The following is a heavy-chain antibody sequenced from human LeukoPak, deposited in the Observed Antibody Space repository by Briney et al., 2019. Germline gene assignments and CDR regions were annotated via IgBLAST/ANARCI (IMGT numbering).Heavy chain of an antibody. CDR2: IYPGDSNT. CDR1: GYSFTNYW. J-gene: IGHJ5*02. V-gene: IGHV5-51*01. Sequence: GESLKISCKGSGYSFTNYWIGWVRQVPGKGLEWMGIIYPGDSNTRYSPSFQGQITISADKSISTAYLHWSSLKASDTAMYYCARSTFSWFDPWGQGTLVTVSS. CDR3: ARSTFSWFDP.